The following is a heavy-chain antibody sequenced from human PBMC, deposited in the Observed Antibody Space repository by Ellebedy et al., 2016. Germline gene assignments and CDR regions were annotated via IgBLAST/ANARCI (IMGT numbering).Heavy chain of an antibody. V-gene: IGHV3-23*01. D-gene: IGHD2-15*01. CDR3: AKYKSGGHQRSPLDY. CDR2: ISSGAGSI. Sequence: GGSLRLSXVASEFTFSNYAMSWVRQAPGKGLEWVSAISSGAGSIYADSVKGRFTISRDNSKNTLYLQMNSLRAEDTAVYYCAKYKSGGHQRSPLDYWGQGTLVTVSS. CDR1: EFTFSNYA. J-gene: IGHJ4*02.